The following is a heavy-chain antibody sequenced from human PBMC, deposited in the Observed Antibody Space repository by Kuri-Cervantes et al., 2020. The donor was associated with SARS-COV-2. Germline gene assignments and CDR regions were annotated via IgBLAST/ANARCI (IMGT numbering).Heavy chain of an antibody. CDR2: INHSGSA. CDR3: ARVGDRTSTKFDY. Sequence: SETLSLTCAVYGGSFSNFYWSWIRQPPGKGLEWIGEINHSGSANYNPSLKSRVTISVDKSKNQLSLKLSSVTAADTAVYYCARVGDRTSTKFDYWGQGTLVTVSS. J-gene: IGHJ4*02. CDR1: GGSFSNFY. D-gene: IGHD4-17*01. V-gene: IGHV4-34*01.